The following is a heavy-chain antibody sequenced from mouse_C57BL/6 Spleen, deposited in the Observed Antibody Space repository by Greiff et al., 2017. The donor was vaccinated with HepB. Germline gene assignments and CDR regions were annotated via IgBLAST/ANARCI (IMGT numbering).Heavy chain of an antibody. J-gene: IGHJ2*01. Sequence: QVQLQQPGAELVKPGASVKMSRKASGYTFTSYWITWVKQRPGQGLEWIGDIYPGSGSTNYNEKFKSKATLTVDTSSSTAYMQLSSLTSEDSAVYYCARSGLHTVVAEDHYFDYWGQGTTLTVSS. CDR3: ARSGLHTVVAEDHYFDY. CDR2: IYPGSGST. V-gene: IGHV1-55*01. CDR1: GYTFTSYW. D-gene: IGHD1-1*01.